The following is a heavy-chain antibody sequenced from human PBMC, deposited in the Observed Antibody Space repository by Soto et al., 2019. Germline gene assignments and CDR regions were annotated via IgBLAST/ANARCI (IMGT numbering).Heavy chain of an antibody. CDR2: IWFDGSNK. V-gene: IGHV3-33*01. CDR1: GFTFSDYG. D-gene: IGHD3-10*01. CDR3: ARDPSHGSGSYLDY. Sequence: GGSLSLSCAASGFTFSDYGMHWVRQAPGKGLEWVAVIWFDGSNKYYAGSVKGRFTVSRDNSKNTVYLQMNGLRAEDTGVFYCARDPSHGSGSYLDYWGQGTLVTVSS. J-gene: IGHJ4*02.